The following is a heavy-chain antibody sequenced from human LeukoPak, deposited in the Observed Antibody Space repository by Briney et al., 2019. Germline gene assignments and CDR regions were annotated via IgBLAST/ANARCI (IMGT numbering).Heavy chain of an antibody. CDR3: VRHNYGYDY. V-gene: IGHV3-74*01. CDR1: GFTFNRYW. CDR2: SHNDGNSV. D-gene: IGHD3-10*01. Sequence: GGSLRLSCAASGFTFNRYWMHWVRQVPGKEVVWVSHSHNDGNSVSYADSVKGRFTVSRDNAKNTLYLQMNRLRPEDTAVYYCVRHNYGYDYWGQGTLVAVSS. J-gene: IGHJ4*02.